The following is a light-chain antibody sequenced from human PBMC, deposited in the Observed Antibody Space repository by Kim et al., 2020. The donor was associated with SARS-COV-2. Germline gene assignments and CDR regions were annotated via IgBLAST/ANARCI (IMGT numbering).Light chain of an antibody. Sequence: SPGERATLSGRASQSVSSSLAWYQQKSGQAPRLLIYDASNRATGIPARFSGSGSGTDFTLTISNLEPEDFAVYYCQQRSDWPLTFGGGTKVDIK. CDR2: DAS. V-gene: IGKV3-11*01. J-gene: IGKJ4*01. CDR3: QQRSDWPLT. CDR1: QSVSSS.